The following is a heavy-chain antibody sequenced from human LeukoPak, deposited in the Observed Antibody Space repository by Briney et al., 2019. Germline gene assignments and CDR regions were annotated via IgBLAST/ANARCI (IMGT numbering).Heavy chain of an antibody. Sequence: PGGSLRLSCAASGFTFSRYWMHWVRQAPGEGLVWVSRIKTDGTYTSNADSVKGRFTIPRDNAKSTLYLQMNSLRVEDTAVYYCVADLGDYADFWGQGTLVTVSS. CDR3: VADLGDYADF. V-gene: IGHV3-74*01. CDR1: GFTFSRYW. J-gene: IGHJ4*02. CDR2: IKTDGTYT.